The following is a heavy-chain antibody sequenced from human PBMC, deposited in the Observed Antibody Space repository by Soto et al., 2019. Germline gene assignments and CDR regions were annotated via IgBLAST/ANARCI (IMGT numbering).Heavy chain of an antibody. CDR3: ARLIDIVVVPTAISP. D-gene: IGHD2-2*01. V-gene: IGHV4-39*01. CDR1: GGSISSSSYY. J-gene: IGHJ5*02. CDR2: IYYDGST. Sequence: PSETLSLTCTVSGGSISSSSYYWGWIRRPPGKRLEWIGRIYYDGSTYYNPSLKTRVTISVDTSKNQFSLKLISVTAADTSVYYCARLIDIVVVPTAISPWGQGTLVTVSS.